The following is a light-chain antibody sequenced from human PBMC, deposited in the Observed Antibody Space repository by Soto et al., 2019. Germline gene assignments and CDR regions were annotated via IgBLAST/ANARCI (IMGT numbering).Light chain of an antibody. CDR1: SSDVGGFNF. CDR2: EVS. CDR3: SSYAGSNNVI. J-gene: IGLJ2*01. Sequence: ALTQPPSASGSPGQSVTISCTGTSSDVGGFNFVSWYQQHPGKAPKLMIFEVSKRPSGFLDRFSGSKSDNTASLTVSGLQAEDEADYYCSSYAGSNNVIFGAGTKVTVL. V-gene: IGLV2-8*01.